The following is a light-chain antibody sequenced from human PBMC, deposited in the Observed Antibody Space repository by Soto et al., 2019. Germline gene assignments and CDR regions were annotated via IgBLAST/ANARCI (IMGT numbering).Light chain of an antibody. J-gene: IGLJ1*01. CDR1: SSDVGGYNY. V-gene: IGLV1-40*01. CDR2: GNS. CDR3: QSYDSSLSAPYV. Sequence: QSALTQPASVSGSPGQSITISCTGTSSDVGGYNYVHWYQQLPGTAPKLLIYGNSNRPSGVPDRFSGSKSGTSASLAITGLQAEDEADYYCQSYDSSLSAPYVFGTGTKVTVL.